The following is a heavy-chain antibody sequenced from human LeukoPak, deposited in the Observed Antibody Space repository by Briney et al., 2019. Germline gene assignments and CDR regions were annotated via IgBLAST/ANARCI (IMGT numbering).Heavy chain of an antibody. D-gene: IGHD5-24*01. Sequence: SVKVSCKASGGTFSSYAISWVRQAPGQGLEWMGRIIPIFGIANYAQKFQGRVTITADKSTSTAYMELSSLRSEDTAVYYCASLPRDTEGYWGQGTLVTVSS. CDR1: GGTFSSYA. V-gene: IGHV1-69*04. J-gene: IGHJ4*02. CDR3: ASLPRDTEGY. CDR2: IIPIFGIA.